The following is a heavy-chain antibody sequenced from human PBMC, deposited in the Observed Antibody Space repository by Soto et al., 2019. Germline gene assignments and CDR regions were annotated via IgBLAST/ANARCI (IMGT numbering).Heavy chain of an antibody. V-gene: IGHV4-39*01. J-gene: IGHJ6*02. CDR2: MFYSGLT. D-gene: IGHD5-18*01. CDR3: APLSVSLRGPYGIQV. Sequence: PSETLSLTCSVSGYSVTSSDYYWAWIRQPPGKGLEWIGSMFYSGLTYYNPSLKSRVTLSVDTSKNQFSVRLNSVTAADTAVYYCAPLSVSLRGPYGIQVWGQGTTVTVSS. CDR1: GYSVTSSDYY.